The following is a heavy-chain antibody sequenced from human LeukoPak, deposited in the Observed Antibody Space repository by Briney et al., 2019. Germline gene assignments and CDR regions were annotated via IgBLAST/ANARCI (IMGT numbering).Heavy chain of an antibody. J-gene: IGHJ4*01. CDR2: IWYDGSNK. V-gene: IGHV3-33*01. CDR1: GFTFSSYG. CDR3: ARDARKAAVGVSDY. Sequence: PGRSLRLSCAASGFTFSSYGMHWVRQAPGKGLEWVAVIWYDGSNKYYADSVKGRFTISRDNAKNSLYLQMNSLRADDTAVYFCARDARKAAVGVSDYWGHGTLVTVSS. D-gene: IGHD1-26*01.